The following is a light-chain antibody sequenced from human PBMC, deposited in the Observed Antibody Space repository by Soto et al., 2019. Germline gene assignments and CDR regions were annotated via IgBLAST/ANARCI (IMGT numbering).Light chain of an antibody. CDR3: SSFTSSNTYV. CDR2: DVN. J-gene: IGLJ1*01. V-gene: IGLV2-18*02. CDR1: SSDIGAYNR. Sequence: QSALTQPPSVSGSPGQSVAISCTGTSSDIGAYNRVSWYQQPPGTAPKLMIYDVNNRPSGVPDRFSGSKSGNTASLTISGLQADDEPDYYCSSFTSSNTYVFGTGTKLTVL.